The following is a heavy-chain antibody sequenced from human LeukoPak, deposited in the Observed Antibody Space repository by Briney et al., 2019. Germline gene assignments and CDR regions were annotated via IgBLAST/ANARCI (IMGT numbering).Heavy chain of an antibody. CDR1: GFTFSSYG. Sequence: GGSLRLSCAASGFTFSSYGMHWVRQGPGKGLEWVAFIRLDGSDKYYADSVKGRFTISRDNAKNTLYLQMNSLRAEDTAVYYCARESTADSSFDYWGQGTLVTVSS. V-gene: IGHV3-30*02. CDR2: IRLDGSDK. D-gene: IGHD6-13*01. CDR3: ARESTADSSFDY. J-gene: IGHJ4*02.